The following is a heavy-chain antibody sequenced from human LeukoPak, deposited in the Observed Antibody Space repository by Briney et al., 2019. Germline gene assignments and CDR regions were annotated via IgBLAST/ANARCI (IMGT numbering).Heavy chain of an antibody. V-gene: IGHV1-2*02. CDR1: GYTFIAYN. CDR3: TRGTGSSWFDP. CDR2: INPNSGDT. D-gene: IGHD3-10*01. J-gene: IGHJ5*02. Sequence: GASVKVSCKASGYTFIAYNMYWVRQAPGQGLEWMGRINPNSGDTYYAQNFQGRVTMTRDTSINTAYMELSRLTSDDTAVYYCTRGTGSSWFDPWGQGTLDTVSS.